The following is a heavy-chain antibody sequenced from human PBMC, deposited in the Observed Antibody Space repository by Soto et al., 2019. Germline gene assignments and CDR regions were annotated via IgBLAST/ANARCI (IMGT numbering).Heavy chain of an antibody. V-gene: IGHV4-39*07. CDR2: IFYSGST. D-gene: IGHD6-13*01. CDR1: GGSISSSSYY. Sequence: PSETLSLTCTVSGGSISSSSYYWGWIRQPPGKGLEWIGSIFYSGSTYYNPSLKSRVTISVDTSKNQFSLKLTSVTAADTAVYYCARGGNVAAAGTIYLDSWGQGTLVTVSS. J-gene: IGHJ4*02. CDR3: ARGGNVAAAGTIYLDS.